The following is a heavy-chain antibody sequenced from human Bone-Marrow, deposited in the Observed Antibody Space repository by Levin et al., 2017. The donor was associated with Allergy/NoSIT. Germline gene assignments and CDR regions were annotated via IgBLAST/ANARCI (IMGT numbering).Heavy chain of an antibody. CDR3: ARDRSGTYCGGDCYRYYYYYGMDV. D-gene: IGHD2-21*02. CDR1: GFTFSSYE. CDR2: ISSSGSTI. Sequence: GGSLRLSCAASGFTFSSYEMNWVRQAPGKGLEWVSYISSSGSTIYYADSVKGRFTISRDNAKNSLYLQMNSLRAEDTAVYYCARDRSGTYCGGDCYRYYYYYGMDVWGQGTTVTVSS. V-gene: IGHV3-48*03. J-gene: IGHJ6*02.